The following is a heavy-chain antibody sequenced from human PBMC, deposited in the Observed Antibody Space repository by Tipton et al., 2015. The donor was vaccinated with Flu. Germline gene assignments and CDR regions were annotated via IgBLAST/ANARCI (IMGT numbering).Heavy chain of an antibody. D-gene: IGHD6-13*01. V-gene: IGHV4-61*05. Sequence: TLSLTCTVSGGSISSSSYYWGWIRQPPGKGLEWIGYIYYSGSTNYNPSLKSRVTISVDTSKNQFSLKLSSVTAADTAVYYCASLSSSWGYFDYWGQGTLVTVSS. CDR2: IYYSGST. CDR3: ASLSSSWGYFDY. J-gene: IGHJ4*02. CDR1: GGSISSSSYY.